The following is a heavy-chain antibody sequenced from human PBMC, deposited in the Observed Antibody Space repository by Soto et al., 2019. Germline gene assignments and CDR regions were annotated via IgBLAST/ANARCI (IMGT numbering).Heavy chain of an antibody. CDR2: IYWDDDK. D-gene: IGHD4-17*01. Sequence: QITLKESGPTLVKPTQTLTLTCTFSGFSLSTSGVGVGWIRQPPGKALEWLALIYWDDDKRYSPSLKSRLTVTNDTSKNQVVLTMTNMDPVDTATYYCARRGDYYYFDYWGQGTLVTVSS. CDR1: GFSLSTSGVG. J-gene: IGHJ4*02. V-gene: IGHV2-5*02. CDR3: ARRGDYYYFDY.